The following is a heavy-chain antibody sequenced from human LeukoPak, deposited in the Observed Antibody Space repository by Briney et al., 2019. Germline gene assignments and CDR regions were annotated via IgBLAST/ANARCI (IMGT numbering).Heavy chain of an antibody. Sequence: PGRSLRLSCAASGFTFDDYAMHWVRQAPGKGLEWVSGISWNSVSIGYADSVKGRFTISRDNAKNSLYLQMNSLRAEDTALYYCAKDIEDSGYDSSFDYWGQGTLVTVSS. D-gene: IGHD5-12*01. J-gene: IGHJ4*02. CDR3: AKDIEDSGYDSSFDY. V-gene: IGHV3-9*01. CDR1: GFTFDDYA. CDR2: ISWNSVSI.